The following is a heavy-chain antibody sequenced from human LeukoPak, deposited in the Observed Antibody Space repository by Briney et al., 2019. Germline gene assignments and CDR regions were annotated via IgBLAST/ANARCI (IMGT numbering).Heavy chain of an antibody. Sequence: GASVKVSCKASGYTFTSYDFNWVRQATGQGLEWMGWMNPNSGNTGYAQKFQGRVTITADESTSTAYMELRSLRSEDTAVYYCARAKEGVVPAASNDYWGQGTLVTVSS. CDR2: MNPNSGNT. D-gene: IGHD2-2*01. CDR1: GYTFTSYD. V-gene: IGHV1-8*03. J-gene: IGHJ4*02. CDR3: ARAKEGVVPAASNDY.